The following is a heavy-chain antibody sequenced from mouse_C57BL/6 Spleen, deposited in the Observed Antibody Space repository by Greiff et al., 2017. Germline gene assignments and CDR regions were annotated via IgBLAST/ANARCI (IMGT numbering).Heavy chain of an antibody. D-gene: IGHD3-3*01. CDR2: IYPGDGDT. J-gene: IGHJ3*01. Sequence: QVQLKESGAELVKPGASVKISCKASGYAFSSYWMNWVKQRPGKGLEWIGQIYPGDGDTNYNGKFKGKATLTADKSSSTAYMQLSSLTSEDSAVXFCASRDWSWFAYGGQGTLVTVSA. CDR3: ASRDWSWFAY. V-gene: IGHV1-80*01. CDR1: GYAFSSYW.